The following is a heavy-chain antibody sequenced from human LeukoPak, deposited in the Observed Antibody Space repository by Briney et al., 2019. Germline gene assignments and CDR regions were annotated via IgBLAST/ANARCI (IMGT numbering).Heavy chain of an antibody. CDR1: GYTFTDYY. CDR2: INPKSGDT. D-gene: IGHD2-2*01. V-gene: IGHV1-2*02. Sequence: ASVKVSCKASGYTFTDYYMHWVRQAPGQGLECMGWINPKSGDTHSAQNFQGRVTMTRDTSISTAYMELSRLRSDDTAFYYCARWGDLVVVPSAKTFDYWGQGTLVTVSS. CDR3: ARWGDLVVVPSAKTFDY. J-gene: IGHJ4*02.